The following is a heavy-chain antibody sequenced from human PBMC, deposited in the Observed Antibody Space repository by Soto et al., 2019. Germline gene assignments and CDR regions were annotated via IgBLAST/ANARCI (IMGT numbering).Heavy chain of an antibody. J-gene: IGHJ5*02. CDR3: ARDQSFWSGYHDNWFDP. CDR1: GYTFTSYG. V-gene: IGHV1-18*01. D-gene: IGHD3-3*01. Sequence: VASVKVSCKASGYTFTSYGISWVRQAPGQGLEWMGWISAYSGNTNYAQKLQGRVTMTRDTSMSTAYMELRRLRSDDTAVYYCARDQSFWSGYHDNWFDPWGQGTLVTVSS. CDR2: ISAYSGNT.